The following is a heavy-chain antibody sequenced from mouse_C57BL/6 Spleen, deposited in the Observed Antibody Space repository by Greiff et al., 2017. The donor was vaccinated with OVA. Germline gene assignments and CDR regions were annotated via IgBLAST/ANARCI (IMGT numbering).Heavy chain of an antibody. CDR3: ARKRDLVGHWYFDV. CDR2: INPSTGGT. J-gene: IGHJ1*03. D-gene: IGHD1-1*01. CDR1: GYSFTGYY. V-gene: IGHV1-42*01. Sequence: EVQLEQSGPELVKPGASVKISCKASGYSFTGYYMNWVKQSPEKSLEWIGEINPSTGGTTYNQKFKAKATLTVDKSSSTAYMQLKSLTSEDSAVYYCARKRDLVGHWYFDVWGTGTTVTVSS.